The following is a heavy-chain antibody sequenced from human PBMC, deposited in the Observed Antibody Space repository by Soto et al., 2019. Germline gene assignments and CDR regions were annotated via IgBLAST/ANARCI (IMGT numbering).Heavy chain of an antibody. D-gene: IGHD3-10*01. CDR1: GASITTYY. CDR2: ISYSGST. Sequence: SETLSLTCSVSGASITTYYWSWIRRPPGKGLEWSGSISYSGSTKYNPSLESRVMISLDTSKNQFSLRLTSVTAADTALYYCARDWDSSGLFDPWGQGALVTVSS. J-gene: IGHJ5*02. CDR3: ARDWDSSGLFDP. V-gene: IGHV4-59*01.